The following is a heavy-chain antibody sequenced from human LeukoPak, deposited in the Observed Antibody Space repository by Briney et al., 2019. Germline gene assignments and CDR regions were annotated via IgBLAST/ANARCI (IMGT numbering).Heavy chain of an antibody. D-gene: IGHD3-16*01. V-gene: IGHV3-30*18. Sequence: GGSLRLSCAASGFTFSSYGMHWVRQAPGKGLEWVAVISYDGINKYYADSVKGRFTISRDNSKNTLYLQMNSLRAEDTAVYYCAKDRAAYDYVWRSYGYWGQGTLVTVSS. CDR3: AKDRAAYDYVWRSYGY. CDR1: GFTFSSYG. J-gene: IGHJ4*02. CDR2: ISYDGINK.